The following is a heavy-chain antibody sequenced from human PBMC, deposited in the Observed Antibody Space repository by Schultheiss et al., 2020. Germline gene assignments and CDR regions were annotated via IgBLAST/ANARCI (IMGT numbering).Heavy chain of an antibody. CDR2: ISYDGSNK. V-gene: IGHV3-30*18. CDR3: AKDRTVVVVAATPYWFDP. Sequence: GGSLRLSCAASGFTFSNAWMSWVRQAPGKGLEWVAVISYDGSNKYYADSVKGRFTISRDNSKNTLYLQMNSLRAEDTAVYYCAKDRTVVVVAATPYWFDPWGQGTLVTVSS. J-gene: IGHJ5*02. CDR1: GFTFSNAW. D-gene: IGHD2-15*01.